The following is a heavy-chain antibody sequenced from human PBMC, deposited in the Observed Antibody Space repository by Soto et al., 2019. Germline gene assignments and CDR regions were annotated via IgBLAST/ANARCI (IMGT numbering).Heavy chain of an antibody. Sequence: QVQLVESGGGGVQPGRSLRLSCAASEFIFSSYGMHWVRQAPGKGLEWVAVISSDGSVKYYADSVKGRFTISRDNSKNTLYLQMNSLRTEDTAVYHCAREGHSRGYGAYLQHWGQGTLVTVSS. CDR1: EFIFSSYG. CDR3: AREGHSRGYGAYLQH. J-gene: IGHJ1*01. CDR2: ISSDGSVK. V-gene: IGHV3-30*03. D-gene: IGHD6-25*01.